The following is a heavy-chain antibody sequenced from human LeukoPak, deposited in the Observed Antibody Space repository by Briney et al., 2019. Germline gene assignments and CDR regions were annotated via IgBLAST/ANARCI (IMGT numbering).Heavy chain of an antibody. V-gene: IGHV4-34*01. CDR3: ARVISGSYRNYYMDV. D-gene: IGHD3-10*01. CDR1: GGSFSGYY. Sequence: SETLSLTCAVYGGSFSGYYWSWIRQPPGKGLEWIGEINHSGSTNYNPSLKSRVTISVDTSKNQFSLKLSSVTAADTAVYYCARVISGSYRNYYMDVWGKGTTVTVSS. CDR2: INHSGST. J-gene: IGHJ6*03.